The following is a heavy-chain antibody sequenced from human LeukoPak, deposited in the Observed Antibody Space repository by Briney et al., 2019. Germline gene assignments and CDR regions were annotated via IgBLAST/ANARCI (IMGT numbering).Heavy chain of an antibody. CDR1: GFTFSSYW. V-gene: IGHV3-30*18. CDR3: AKGDLGFGELEIDY. D-gene: IGHD3-10*01. J-gene: IGHJ4*02. CDR2: ISYDDSNK. Sequence: GGSLRLSCAASGFTFSSYWMNWVRQAPGKGLEWVAVISYDDSNKYYADSVKGRFTISRDNSKNTLYLQMNSLRAEDTAMYYCAKGDLGFGELEIDYWGQGTVVTVSS.